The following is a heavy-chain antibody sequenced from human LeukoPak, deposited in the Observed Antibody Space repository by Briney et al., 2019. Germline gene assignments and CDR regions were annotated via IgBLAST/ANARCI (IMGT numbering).Heavy chain of an antibody. CDR3: ARYCSSTSCYHDAFDI. CDR1: GYTFTSYY. V-gene: IGHV1-46*01. J-gene: IGHJ3*02. D-gene: IGHD2-2*01. CDR2: INPSGGST. Sequence: SVKVSCKASGYTFTSYYMHWVRQAPGQGLEWMGIINPSGGSTSYAQKFQGRVTMTRDTSTSTVYIELSSLRSEDTAVYYCARYCSSTSCYHDAFDIWAKGQWSPSLQ.